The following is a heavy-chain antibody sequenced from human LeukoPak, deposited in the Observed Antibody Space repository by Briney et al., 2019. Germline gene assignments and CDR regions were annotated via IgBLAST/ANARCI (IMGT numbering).Heavy chain of an antibody. V-gene: IGHV3-21*01. Sequence: GGSLRLSCAASGFTFSSYSMNWVRQAPGKGLEWVSSISSSSSYIYYADSVKGRFTISRDNAKNSQYLQMNSLRAEDTAVYYCATDSSGTNYFDYWGQGTLVTVSS. CDR3: ATDSSGTNYFDY. J-gene: IGHJ4*02. CDR2: ISSSSSYI. CDR1: GFTFSSYS. D-gene: IGHD3-22*01.